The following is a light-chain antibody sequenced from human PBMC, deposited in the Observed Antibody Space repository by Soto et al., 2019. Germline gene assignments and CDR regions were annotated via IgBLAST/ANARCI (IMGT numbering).Light chain of an antibody. CDR3: QSYDTSLSGVI. J-gene: IGLJ2*01. Sequence: QSALTQTRSVSGAPGQKITMSCTGSSSNIGAGYDVHWYQQVPGAAPRLLIYADNNRPSGVPDRFSASKSGTSASLAITGLQGEDEANYYCQSYDTSLSGVIFGAGTQLTAL. V-gene: IGLV1-40*01. CDR2: ADN. CDR1: SSNIGAGYD.